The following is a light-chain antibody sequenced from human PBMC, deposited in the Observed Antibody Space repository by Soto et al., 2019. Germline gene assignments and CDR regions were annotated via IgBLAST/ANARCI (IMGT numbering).Light chain of an antibody. CDR1: QVIGSN. CDR2: VAS. J-gene: IGKJ4*01. V-gene: IGKV1-9*01. Sequence: DIQLTQSPSFLSAFVGDRVTITCRASQVIGSNLAWYQQKPGKPPKLLIYVASTMQNGVPSRFSGSRSGTEFTLTISSLQPEDFATYYCQHFDSYPLTFGGGTRVDLK. CDR3: QHFDSYPLT.